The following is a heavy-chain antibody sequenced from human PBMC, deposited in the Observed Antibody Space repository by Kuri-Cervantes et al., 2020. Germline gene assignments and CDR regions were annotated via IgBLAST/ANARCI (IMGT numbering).Heavy chain of an antibody. CDR1: GFTFSSYG. D-gene: IGHD3-9*01. CDR2: IWYDGSNK. J-gene: IGHJ6*03. V-gene: IGHV3-33*01. CDR3: ARGPYDILTGPRPDYYYMDV. Sequence: GGSLRLSCAASGFTFSSYGMRWVRQAPGKGLEWVAVIWYDGSNKYYADSVKGRFTISRDNSKNTLYLQMNSLRAEDTAVYYCARGPYDILTGPRPDYYYMDVWGKGTTVTVSS.